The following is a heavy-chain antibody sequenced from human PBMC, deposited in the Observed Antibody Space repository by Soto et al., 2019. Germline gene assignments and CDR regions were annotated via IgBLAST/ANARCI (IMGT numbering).Heavy chain of an antibody. J-gene: IGHJ6*03. CDR1: GYTFTSYD. Sequence: ASVKVSCKASGYTFTSYDINWVRQATGQGLEWMGWMNPNSGNTGYAQKFQGRVTMTRNTSISTAYMELSSLRSEDTAVYYCARDGTLIMYYYYMDVWGKGTTVTVSS. CDR2: MNPNSGNT. V-gene: IGHV1-8*01. CDR3: ARDGTLIMYYYYMDV. D-gene: IGHD6-13*01.